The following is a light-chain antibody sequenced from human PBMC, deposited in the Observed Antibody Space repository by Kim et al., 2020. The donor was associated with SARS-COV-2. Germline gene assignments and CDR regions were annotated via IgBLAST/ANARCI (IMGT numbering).Light chain of an antibody. CDR2: GAS. CDR1: QSVRGH. CDR3: QQYNNWPLT. Sequence: VSQGERVTLSCRASQSVRGHLAWYQQKPGQAPRLLIYGASSRATGIPARFSGSGSGTEFTLTISSLQSEDYAVYSCQQYNNWPLTFGGGTKVDIK. J-gene: IGKJ4*01. V-gene: IGKV3-15*01.